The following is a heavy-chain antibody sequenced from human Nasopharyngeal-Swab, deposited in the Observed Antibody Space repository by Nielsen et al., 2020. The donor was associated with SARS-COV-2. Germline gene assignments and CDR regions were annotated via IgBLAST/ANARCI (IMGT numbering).Heavy chain of an antibody. CDR2: INQDGSEK. CDR3: VRLSIATAGVDY. CDR1: GFTLGNYW. J-gene: IGHJ4*02. V-gene: IGHV3-7*01. D-gene: IGHD6-13*01. Sequence: GESLKISCAASGFTLGNYWMSWVRQAPGKGLEWVANINQDGSEKYYLDFVEGRFTISRDNPKNSLYLQMNSLRAEDTAVFYCVRLSIATAGVDYWGQGTLVTVSS.